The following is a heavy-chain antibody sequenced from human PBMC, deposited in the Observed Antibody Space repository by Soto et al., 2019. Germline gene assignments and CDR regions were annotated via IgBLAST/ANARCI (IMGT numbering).Heavy chain of an antibody. Sequence: VQLQGSGPGLVKPSQTLSLTCTVSGASVNTGDYYWSYIRQSPGKGLEWLGYIFYSGDTYYNPSPKSRATISLTTSRNQVSLTLTSVTDADTAVYFCVGTGTTDDFWGQGTLVTVSS. V-gene: IGHV4-30-4*01. CDR2: IFYSGDT. CDR1: GASVNTGDYY. J-gene: IGHJ1*01. D-gene: IGHD1-7*01. CDR3: VGTGTTDDF.